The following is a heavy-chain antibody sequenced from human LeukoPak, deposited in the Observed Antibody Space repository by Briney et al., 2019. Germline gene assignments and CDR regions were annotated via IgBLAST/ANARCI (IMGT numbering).Heavy chain of an antibody. V-gene: IGHV3-23*01. D-gene: IGHD5-18*01. Sequence: GGALRLYCAGSGFTFNSYGLAWVRQAPGKGLEGVSNISGSGGNTYYADSVKGRFTISRYNSKNKLYLQKNSLRAEDADVYYCEKGSRPGYNYGPRETFYYMDVRGNGTT. CDR2: ISGSGGNT. CDR1: GFTFNSYG. J-gene: IGHJ6*03. CDR3: EKGSRPGYNYGPRETFYYMDV.